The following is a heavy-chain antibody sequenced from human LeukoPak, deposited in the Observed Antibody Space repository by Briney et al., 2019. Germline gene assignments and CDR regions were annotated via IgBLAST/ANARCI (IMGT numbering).Heavy chain of an antibody. CDR2: ISGSGGST. CDR1: GFTFSNYA. J-gene: IGHJ6*02. Sequence: GGSLRLSCAASGFTFSNYAMSWVRQAPGKGLEWVSTISGSGGSTYYADSVKGRFTISRDNAKNSLYLQMNSLRAEDTAVYYCARDQRWLVPYYYYGMDVWGQGTTVTVSS. V-gene: IGHV3-23*01. CDR3: ARDQRWLVPYYYYGMDV. D-gene: IGHD6-19*01.